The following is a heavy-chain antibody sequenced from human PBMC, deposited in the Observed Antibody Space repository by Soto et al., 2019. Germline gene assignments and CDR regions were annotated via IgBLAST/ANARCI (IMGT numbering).Heavy chain of an antibody. CDR2: IYYSGST. CDR3: ARSVSDGSGGGCYSFRVANWFDP. J-gene: IGHJ5*02. Sequence: QVQLQESGPGLVKPSETLSLTCTVSGGSISSYYWSWLRQPPGKGLAWIGYIYYSGSTNYNPSLQSRVTISVDASKNQVSLKLSAVTAADTAVYYCARSVSDGSGGGCYSFRVANWFDPWGQETLVTVSS. D-gene: IGHD2-15*01. CDR1: GGSISSYY. V-gene: IGHV4-59*01.